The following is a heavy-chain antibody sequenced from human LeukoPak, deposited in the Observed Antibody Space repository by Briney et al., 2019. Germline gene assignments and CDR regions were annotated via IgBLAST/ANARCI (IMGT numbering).Heavy chain of an antibody. CDR1: GFTFSNYW. CDR3: ARGLWFGELLHPHYYYYGMDV. D-gene: IGHD3-10*01. V-gene: IGHV3-74*01. J-gene: IGHJ6*02. CDR2: ISYDGSST. Sequence: PVGSLRLSCAASGFTFSNYWMHCVRQAPGKGLVWVSRISYDGSSTSYADSLKGRFTISRDNSKNTLYLQMNSLRAEDTAVYYCARGLWFGELLHPHYYYYGMDVWGQGTTVTVSS.